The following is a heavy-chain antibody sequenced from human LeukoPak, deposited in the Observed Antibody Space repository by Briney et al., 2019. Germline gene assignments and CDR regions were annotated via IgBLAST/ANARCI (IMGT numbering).Heavy chain of an antibody. V-gene: IGHV5-51*01. CDR2: IYPGDSDT. J-gene: IGHJ4*02. CDR3: ARPYTIFGVVMSFDY. CDR1: GYSFTSYW. D-gene: IGHD3-3*01. Sequence: GESLKISCKGSGYSFTSYWIGWVRQMPGKGLEWMGIIYPGDSDTRYSPPFQGQVTISADKSISTAYLQWSSLKASDTAMYYCARPYTIFGVVMSFDYWGQGTLVTVSS.